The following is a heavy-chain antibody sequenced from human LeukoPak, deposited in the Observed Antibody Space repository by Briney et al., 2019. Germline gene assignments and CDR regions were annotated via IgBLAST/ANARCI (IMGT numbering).Heavy chain of an antibody. CDR2: ISASRGNT. J-gene: IGHJ3*01. Sequence: PGGSLRLSCAASGFTFDDYGMSWVRQAPGKGLEWVSAISASRGNTYYADSVKGRFTISRDNSKNTLYLQMNSLRAEDTAVYYCARGPPTPDWGQGTMVTVSS. V-gene: IGHV3-23*01. D-gene: IGHD2-15*01. CDR1: GFTFDDYG. CDR3: ARGPPTPD.